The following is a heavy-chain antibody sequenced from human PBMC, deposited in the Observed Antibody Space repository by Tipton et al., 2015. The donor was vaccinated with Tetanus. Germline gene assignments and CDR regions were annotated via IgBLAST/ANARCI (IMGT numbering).Heavy chain of an antibody. Sequence: SLRLSCAASGFTFSSYWMSWVRQAPGKGLEWVANIKQDGSEKYYVDSVKGRFTISRDNAKNSLYLQMNSLRAEDTAVYYCARAKTPDDFWSGYYSSDYYYGMDVWGQGTTVTVSS. CDR1: GFTFSSYW. CDR2: IKQDGSEK. V-gene: IGHV3-7*01. J-gene: IGHJ6*02. CDR3: ARAKTPDDFWSGYYSSDYYYGMDV. D-gene: IGHD3-3*01.